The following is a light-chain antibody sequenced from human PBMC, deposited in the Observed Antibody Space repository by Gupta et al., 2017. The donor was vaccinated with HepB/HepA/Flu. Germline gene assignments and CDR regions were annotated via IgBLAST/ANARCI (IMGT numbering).Light chain of an antibody. CDR2: KAS. J-gene: IGKJ1*01. CDR1: QSISSW. Sequence: DILMTQSPSTLSASVGDRATITCRATQSISSWLAWYQQKPGKAPKLLIYKASNMETGIPSRFSGSGSGTEFTLTISSLQPDDFAAYYCQQYNDYSWTFGQGTKVEIK. CDR3: QQYNDYSWT. V-gene: IGKV1-5*03.